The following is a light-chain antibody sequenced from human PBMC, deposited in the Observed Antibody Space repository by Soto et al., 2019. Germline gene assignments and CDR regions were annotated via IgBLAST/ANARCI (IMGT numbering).Light chain of an antibody. Sequence: QSALTQPPSASGTPGQRVTISCSGSSSNIGSNPVNWYQQLPGTAPKLLIYSNNQRPSGVPDRFSGSKSGTSASLAISGLQSEDEADYYCAAWDDSLNGPVFGGGTKLTVL. CDR3: AAWDDSLNGPV. V-gene: IGLV1-44*01. CDR2: SNN. J-gene: IGLJ3*02. CDR1: SSNIGSNP.